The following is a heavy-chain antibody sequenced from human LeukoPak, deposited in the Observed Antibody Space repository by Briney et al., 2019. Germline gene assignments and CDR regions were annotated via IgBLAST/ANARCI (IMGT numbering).Heavy chain of an antibody. Sequence: PSETLSLTCTVSGGSVSSDISYWSWIRQPPGKGLEWIGYISYSGSTNYNPSLKSRFTISVDTSKNQFSLKLSSVTAADTAVYYCARVGYSSTADYWGQGTLVTVSS. CDR1: GGSVSSDISY. CDR3: ARVGYSSTADY. V-gene: IGHV4-61*01. D-gene: IGHD5-18*01. J-gene: IGHJ4*02. CDR2: ISYSGST.